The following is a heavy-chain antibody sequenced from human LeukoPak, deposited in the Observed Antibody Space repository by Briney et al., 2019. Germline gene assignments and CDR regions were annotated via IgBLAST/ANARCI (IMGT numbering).Heavy chain of an antibody. J-gene: IGHJ6*02. CDR3: VGELLPYYGMDV. Sequence: TGGSLRLSCAASGFTFDDYAMHWVRQAPGKGLEWVSGISWNSGSIGYADSVKGRFTISRDNSKNTLYLQMNSLRAEDTAVYYSVGELLPYYGMDVWGQGTTVTVSS. V-gene: IGHV3-9*01. CDR1: GFTFDDYA. CDR2: ISWNSGSI. D-gene: IGHD3-10*01.